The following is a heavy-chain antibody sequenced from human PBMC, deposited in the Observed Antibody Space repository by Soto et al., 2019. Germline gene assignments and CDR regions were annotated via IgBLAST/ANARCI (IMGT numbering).Heavy chain of an antibody. D-gene: IGHD4-17*01. CDR1: GGTFSSYT. Sequence: QVQLVQSGAEVKKPGSSVKVSCKASGGTFSSYTISWVRQAPGQGLEWMGRIIPILGIANYAQKFQGRVTITADKSTSTAYMELSSLRSDDTAVYYCARDDYGDYDYWFEPWGQGTLVTVSS. CDR2: IIPILGIA. J-gene: IGHJ5*02. V-gene: IGHV1-69*08. CDR3: ARDDYGDYDYWFEP.